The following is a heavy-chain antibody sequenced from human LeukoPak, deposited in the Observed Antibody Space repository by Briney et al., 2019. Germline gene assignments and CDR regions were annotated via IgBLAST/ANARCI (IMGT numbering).Heavy chain of an antibody. V-gene: IGHV4-61*02. CDR1: GGSISSGSYY. CDR2: IYTSGST. CDR3: ARDSAVYYDYYYMDV. J-gene: IGHJ6*03. Sequence: PSETLSLTCTVSGGSISSGSYYWSWIRQPAGKGLEWIGRIYTSGSTNYNPSLKSRVTISVDTSKNQFSLKLSSVTAADTAVYYCARDSAVYYDYYYMDVWGKGTTVTVSS.